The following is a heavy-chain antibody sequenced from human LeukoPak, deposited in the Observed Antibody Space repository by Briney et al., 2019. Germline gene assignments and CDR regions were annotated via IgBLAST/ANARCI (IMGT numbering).Heavy chain of an antibody. Sequence: PSETLSLTCTVSGGSISSYYWSWIRQPPGKGLEWIGYIYYSGSTNYNPSLKSRVTISVDTSKNQFSLKLSSVTAADTAVYYCARDTRYCSGGSCWNWFDPWGQGTLVTVSS. D-gene: IGHD2-15*01. CDR2: IYYSGST. CDR3: ARDTRYCSGGSCWNWFDP. V-gene: IGHV4-59*01. CDR1: GGSISSYY. J-gene: IGHJ5*02.